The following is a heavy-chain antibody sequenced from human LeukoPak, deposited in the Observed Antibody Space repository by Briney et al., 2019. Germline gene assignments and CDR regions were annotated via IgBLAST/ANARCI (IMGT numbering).Heavy chain of an antibody. CDR1: GFTFSSYG. CDR3: ARDNYCSGGSCYSYFDY. CDR2: ISYDGSNK. D-gene: IGHD2-15*01. Sequence: PGRSLRLSCAASGFTFSSYGMRWVREAPGKGLAWVAAISYDGSNKYYVDSVKGRFTISRDNSKNTLYLQMNSLRAEDTAVYYCARDNYCSGGSCYSYFDYWGQGTLVTVSS. V-gene: IGHV3-30*03. J-gene: IGHJ4*02.